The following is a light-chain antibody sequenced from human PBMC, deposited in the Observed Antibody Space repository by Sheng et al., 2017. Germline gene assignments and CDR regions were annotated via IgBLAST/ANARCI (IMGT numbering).Light chain of an antibody. Sequence: QSALTQPASVSGSPGQSITISCTGSISDVGTSNLLSWYQQQPGKAPKLMIYEGNKRPSGISDRFSGSSSGNTASLTISGLQAEDEADYYCCSYAGSSTLVFGGGTKLTVL. CDR2: EGN. CDR3: CSYAGSSTLV. J-gene: IGLJ2*01. CDR1: ISDVGTSNL. V-gene: IGLV2-23*01.